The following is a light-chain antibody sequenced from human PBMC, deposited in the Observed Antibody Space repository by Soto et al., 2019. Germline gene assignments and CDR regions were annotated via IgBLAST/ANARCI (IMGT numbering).Light chain of an antibody. Sequence: PGEGATLSFRASQSVTSTYLACYHQRPGQPPRLLICGAPSRATAIPDRFSGSGSGTDFTLTICTLEPEDFVVYYCQQYATSPGMFGQGTKVDIK. CDR2: GAP. CDR1: QSVTSTY. CDR3: QQYATSPGM. J-gene: IGKJ1*01. V-gene: IGKV3-20*01.